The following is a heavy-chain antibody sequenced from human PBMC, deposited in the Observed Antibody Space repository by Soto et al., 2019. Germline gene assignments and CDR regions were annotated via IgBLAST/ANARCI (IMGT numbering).Heavy chain of an antibody. J-gene: IGHJ4*02. CDR3: GRGRSGPIVVFY. Sequence: GASVKVSCKASGYTFTGHYIHGVRQAPEQGPEWMGEIGPESGATRYAQKFQGRVTMTRDTSITTVYMELKNLSPDDTAVYYCGRGRSGPIVVFYWGQRTPVTVCS. CDR1: GYTFTGHY. CDR2: IGPESGAT. D-gene: IGHD1-26*01. V-gene: IGHV1-2*02.